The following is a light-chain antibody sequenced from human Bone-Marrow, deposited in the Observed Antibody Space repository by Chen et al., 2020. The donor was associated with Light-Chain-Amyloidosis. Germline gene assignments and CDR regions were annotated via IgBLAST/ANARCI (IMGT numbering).Light chain of an antibody. V-gene: IGLV3-21*02. CDR2: DDR. Sequence: SYVLTQPSSVSVAPGQTATNAGGGNNLGSTSVHWYQQTPGQAPLLVVYDDRDRPSGIPERLSGSNSGNTATLTISRVEAGDEADYYCQVWDRSSDRPVFGGGTKLTVL. CDR3: QVWDRSSDRPV. CDR1: NLGSTS. J-gene: IGLJ3*02.